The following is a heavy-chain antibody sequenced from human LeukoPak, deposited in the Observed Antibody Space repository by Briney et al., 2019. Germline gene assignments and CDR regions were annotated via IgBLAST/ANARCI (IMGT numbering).Heavy chain of an antibody. D-gene: IGHD3-10*01. CDR2: ISGYNDKK. J-gene: IGHJ4*02. Sequence: ASVKVSCKASGYTFSSYGISWVRLAPGQGLEWMGWISGYNDKKKYVQKVQDRVAMTTDTSTSTAYMELRSLRSDDTAVYYCARAGFTMVRGSLDYWGQGTLVTVSS. V-gene: IGHV1-18*01. CDR3: ARAGFTMVRGSLDY. CDR1: GYTFSSYG.